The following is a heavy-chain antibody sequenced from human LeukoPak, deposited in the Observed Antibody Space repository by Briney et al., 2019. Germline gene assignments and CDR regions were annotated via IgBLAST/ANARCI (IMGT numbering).Heavy chain of an antibody. Sequence: KSSETLSLTCAVSGGSICSYYWSWIRQSPGKGLEWIGYIFYSGSTNYNPSLKSRVTISIDTSKNHFSLKLSSVTAADTAVYYCAGGFDSNPDYWGQGTLVTVSS. CDR1: GGSICSYY. CDR2: IFYSGST. V-gene: IGHV4-59*01. CDR3: AGGFDSNPDY. D-gene: IGHD3-16*01. J-gene: IGHJ4*02.